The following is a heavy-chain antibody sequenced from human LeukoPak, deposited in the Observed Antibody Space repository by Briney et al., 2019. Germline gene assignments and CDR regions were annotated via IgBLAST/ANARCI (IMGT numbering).Heavy chain of an antibody. J-gene: IGHJ4*02. V-gene: IGHV3-7*05. D-gene: IGHD3-10*01. CDR3: ASHANSGRHVDY. CDR2: INQDGSEK. CDR1: GFTFSSYW. Sequence: GGSLRLSCAASGFTFSSYWMSWVRQAPGKGLQWVANINQDGSEKYYVDSVKGRFTISRDNAKKSLYLQMNSLRAEDTAVYYCASHANSGRHVDYWGQGTLVTVSS.